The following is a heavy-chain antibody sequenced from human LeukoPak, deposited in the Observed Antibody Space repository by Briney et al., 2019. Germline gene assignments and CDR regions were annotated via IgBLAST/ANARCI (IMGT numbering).Heavy chain of an antibody. D-gene: IGHD5-12*01. Sequence: PGGSLRLSCVASGFTFDDYAMHWVRQPPGKGLEWIGDLSYSGNANYNPSLKSRVTMSADTSKNQFSLKLTSVTAADTALYYCARHEYSDPGYFDLWGQGTRVTVSS. J-gene: IGHJ4*02. V-gene: IGHV4-59*08. CDR3: ARHEYSDPGYFDL. CDR1: GFTFDDYA. CDR2: LSYSGNA.